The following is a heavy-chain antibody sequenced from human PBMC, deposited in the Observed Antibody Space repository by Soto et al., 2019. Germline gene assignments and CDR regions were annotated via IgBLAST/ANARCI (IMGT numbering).Heavy chain of an antibody. CDR2: ISAYNGNT. V-gene: IGHV1-18*01. J-gene: IGHJ6*03. D-gene: IGHD3-3*01. CDR1: GYTFTSYG. CDR3: ARVCRFLERYYYYYMDV. Sequence: ASVKVSCKASGYTFTSYGISWVRQAPGQGLEWMGWISAYNGNTNYAQKLQGRVTMTTDTSTSTAYMELRSLRSDDTAVYYCARVCRFLERYYYYYMDVWGKGTTVTVSS.